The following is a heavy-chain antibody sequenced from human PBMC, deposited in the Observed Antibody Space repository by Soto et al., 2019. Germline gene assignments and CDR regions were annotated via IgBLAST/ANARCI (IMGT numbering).Heavy chain of an antibody. CDR2: IYYSGST. J-gene: IGHJ5*02. CDR3: ARHRSDLWFAP. D-gene: IGHD2-15*01. Sequence: QLQLQESGPGLVKPSETLSLTCTVSGGSISSSSYFWGWIRQPPGKGLEWIGSIYYSGSTYYNPSLRRRVTVAVDTSKTQFSLKLNSVTAADTAVYYCARHRSDLWFAPWGQGTLVTVSS. V-gene: IGHV4-39*01. CDR1: GGSISSSSYF.